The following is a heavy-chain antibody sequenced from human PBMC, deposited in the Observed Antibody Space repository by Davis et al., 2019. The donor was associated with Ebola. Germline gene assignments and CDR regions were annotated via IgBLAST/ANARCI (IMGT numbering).Heavy chain of an antibody. CDR3: AREWGNYYDSSGYYFDAEYFQH. CDR1: GFTFSSYW. J-gene: IGHJ1*01. D-gene: IGHD3-22*01. Sequence: GESLKISCAASGFTFSSYWMSWVRQAPGKGLEWVANIKQDGSEKYYVDSVKGRFTISRDNSKNTLYLQMNSLRAEDTAVYYCAREWGNYYDSSGYYFDAEYFQHWGQGTLVTVSS. V-gene: IGHV3-7*01. CDR2: IKQDGSEK.